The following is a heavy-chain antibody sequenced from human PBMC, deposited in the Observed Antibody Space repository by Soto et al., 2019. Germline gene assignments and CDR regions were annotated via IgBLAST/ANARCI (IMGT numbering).Heavy chain of an antibody. D-gene: IGHD3-16*01. CDR1: GYTFTSYG. J-gene: IGHJ5*02. CDR3: ARDFGGHGGPPWFDP. Sequence: GASVKVSCKASGYTFTSYGISWVRQAPGQGLEWMGWISAYNGNTNYAQKLQGRVTMTTDTSTSTAYMELRSLRSDDTAVYYCARDFGGHGGPPWFDPWGQGTLVTVSS. V-gene: IGHV1-18*01. CDR2: ISAYNGNT.